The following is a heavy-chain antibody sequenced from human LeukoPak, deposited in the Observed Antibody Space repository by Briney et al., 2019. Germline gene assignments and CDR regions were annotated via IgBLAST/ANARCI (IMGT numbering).Heavy chain of an antibody. CDR2: IYHSGST. CDR1: GYSISSGYY. D-gene: IGHD6-6*01. V-gene: IGHV4-38-2*02. Sequence: SETLSLTCTVSGYSISSGYYWGWIRQPPGKGLEWIGSIYHSGSTYYNPSLKSRVTISVDTSKNQFSLKLSSVTAADTAAYYCARENEYESDYWGQGTLVTVSS. CDR3: ARENEYESDY. J-gene: IGHJ4*02.